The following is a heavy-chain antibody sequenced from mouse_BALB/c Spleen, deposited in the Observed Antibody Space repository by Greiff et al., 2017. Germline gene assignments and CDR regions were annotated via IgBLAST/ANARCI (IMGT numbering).Heavy chain of an antibody. CDR2: IYPGSGST. D-gene: IGHD2-4*01. Sequence: QVQLQQPGAELVKPGTSVKLSCKASGYNFTSYWINWVKLRPGQGLEWIGDIYPGSGSTNYNEKFKSKATLTVDTSSSTAYMQLSSLASEDSALYYCARGDYDGAWFAYWGQGTLVTVSA. V-gene: IGHV1-55*01. J-gene: IGHJ3*01. CDR3: ARGDYDGAWFAY. CDR1: GYNFTSYW.